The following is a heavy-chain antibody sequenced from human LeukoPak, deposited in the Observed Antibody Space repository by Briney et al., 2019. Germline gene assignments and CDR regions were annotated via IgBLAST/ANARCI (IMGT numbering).Heavy chain of an antibody. J-gene: IGHJ4*02. V-gene: IGHV1-8*01. CDR3: VRGRCSCTWCDAPRFDY. D-gene: IGHD2-2*01. CDR2: MNPNSGNT. CDR1: GYTFTSYD. Sequence: ASVKVSCKASGYTFTSYDINWVRQATGQGLEWMGWMNPNSGNTGYAQKFQGRVTMTRNTSITTAYMELSSLTSEDTAVYYCVRGRCSCTWCDAPRFDYWGQRTLVTVSS.